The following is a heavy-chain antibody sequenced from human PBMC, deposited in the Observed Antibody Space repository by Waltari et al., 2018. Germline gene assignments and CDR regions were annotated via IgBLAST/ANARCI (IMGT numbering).Heavy chain of an antibody. V-gene: IGHV1-69*01. Sequence: QVQLVQSGAEVKKPGSSVKVSCKASGGTFSSYAISWVRQAPGQGPEWMGGIIPIFGTANYAQKVQGRVPITADESTSTAYMELSSLRSEDTAVYYCAGSSTYYYDSSGYSLFDYWGQGTLVTVSS. CDR3: AGSSTYYYDSSGYSLFDY. CDR2: IIPIFGTA. CDR1: GGTFSSYA. J-gene: IGHJ4*02. D-gene: IGHD3-22*01.